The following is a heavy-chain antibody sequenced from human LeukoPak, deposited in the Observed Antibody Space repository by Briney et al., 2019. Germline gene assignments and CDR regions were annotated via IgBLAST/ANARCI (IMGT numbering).Heavy chain of an antibody. CDR3: ARHEGRQEINY. CDR1: PDSISNSRYH. J-gene: IGHJ4*02. V-gene: IGHV4-39*01. D-gene: IGHD5-24*01. Sequence: PSETLSLTCTVSPDSISNSRYHWAWIRQPPGKGLEWIGNIYYSGSTYYNPSLKSRVTISVDRSKNQLSLKVSSVTAADTAVYYCARHEGRQEINYWGQGTLVTVSS. CDR2: IYYSGST.